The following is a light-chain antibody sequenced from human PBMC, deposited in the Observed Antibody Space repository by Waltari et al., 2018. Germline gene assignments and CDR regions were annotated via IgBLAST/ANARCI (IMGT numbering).Light chain of an antibody. CDR2: AAS. Sequence: DIQMTQSPSSLPASVGDRVTITCRASQRISSYLNWYQQKPRKAPKLLIYAASSLQSGVPSRFSGSGSGTDFTLTISSLQPEDFATYYCQQSYSTPLTFGGGTKVEIK. J-gene: IGKJ4*01. V-gene: IGKV1-39*01. CDR3: QQSYSTPLT. CDR1: QRISSY.